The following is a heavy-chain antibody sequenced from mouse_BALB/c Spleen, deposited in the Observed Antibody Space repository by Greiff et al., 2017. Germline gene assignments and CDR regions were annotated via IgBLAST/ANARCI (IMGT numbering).Heavy chain of an antibody. J-gene: IGHJ3*01. CDR2: IDPENGNT. CDR1: GFNIKDYY. Sequence: EVKLMESGAELVRPGALVKLSCKASGFNIKDYYMHWVKQRPEQGLEWIGWIDPENGNTIYDPKFQGKASITADTSSNTAYLQLSSLTSEDTAVYYCASDGGNSWFAYWGQGTLVTVSA. V-gene: IGHV14-1*02. D-gene: IGHD2-1*01. CDR3: ASDGGNSWFAY.